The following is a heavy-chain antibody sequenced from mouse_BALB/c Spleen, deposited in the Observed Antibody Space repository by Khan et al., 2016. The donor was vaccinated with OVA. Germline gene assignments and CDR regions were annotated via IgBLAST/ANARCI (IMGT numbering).Heavy chain of an antibody. J-gene: IGHJ2*01. CDR2: ISTYSGNT. CDR1: GYTFTDYA. D-gene: IGHD2-3*01. V-gene: IGHV1S137*01. Sequence: VQLQESGPELVRPGVSVKISCKGSGYTFTDYAMHWVKQSHAKSLEWIGLISTYSGNTNYNQKFKGKATMTVDKSSSTAYMELARLTSEDAAISYCATPSYDGYYDYWGQGTTLTVSS. CDR3: ATPSYDGYYDY.